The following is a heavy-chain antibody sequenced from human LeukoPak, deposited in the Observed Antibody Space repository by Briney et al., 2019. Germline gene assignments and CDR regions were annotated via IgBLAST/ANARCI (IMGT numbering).Heavy chain of an antibody. J-gene: IGHJ4*02. D-gene: IGHD2-15*01. CDR2: ISPDGDRE. CDR1: GLTFSSHW. Sequence: GGSLRLSCAASGLTFSSHWMSWVRQAPGQGLEWVANISPDGDRENYVDSVKGRFSISRDNAKNSLFLQMHSLRAEDAAVYYCASKFPYCSGGSCALGGPGTLVTVSS. V-gene: IGHV3-7*01. CDR3: ASKFPYCSGGSCAL.